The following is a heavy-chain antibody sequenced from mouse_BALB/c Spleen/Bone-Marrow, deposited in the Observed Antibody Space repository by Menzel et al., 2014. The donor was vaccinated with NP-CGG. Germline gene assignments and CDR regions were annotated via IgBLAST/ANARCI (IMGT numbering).Heavy chain of an antibody. V-gene: IGHV1-80*01. CDR1: GYVFSTYW. CDR3: ARGGISVDY. Sequence: QVQLQQSGAELVRPGSSVKISCESSGYVFSTYWINWVKQRPGQGLEWIGQIYPGDGDTDYNGKFKDKVTLTADKSSNTAYMQLSSLTSEDSAVYFCARGGISVDYWGQGTTLTVSS. J-gene: IGHJ2*01. CDR2: IYPGDGDT.